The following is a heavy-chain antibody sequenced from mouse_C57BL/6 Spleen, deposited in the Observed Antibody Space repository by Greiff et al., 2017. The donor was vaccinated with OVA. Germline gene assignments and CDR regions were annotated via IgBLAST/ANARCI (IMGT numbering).Heavy chain of an antibody. CDR2: IDPENGDT. CDR3: TTSELGPAWFAY. CDR1: GFNIKDDY. Sequence: EVQLQQSGAELVRPGASVKLSCTASGFNIKDDYMHWVKQRPEQGLEWIGWIDPENGDTESASKFQGKATITADTSSNTAYLQLSSLTSEDTAVYYCTTSELGPAWFAYWGQGTLVTVSA. V-gene: IGHV14-4*01. D-gene: IGHD4-1*01. J-gene: IGHJ3*01.